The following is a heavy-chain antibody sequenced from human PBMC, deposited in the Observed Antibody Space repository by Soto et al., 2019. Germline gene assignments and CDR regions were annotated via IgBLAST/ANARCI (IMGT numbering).Heavy chain of an antibody. J-gene: IGHJ4*02. CDR3: ARGSPYYYGSGSYLNY. D-gene: IGHD3-10*01. CDR1: GFTFSSYG. Sequence: GGSLRLSCAASGFTFSSYGMHWVRQAPGKGLEWVAVIWYDGSNKYYADSVKGRFTISRDNSENTLYLQMNSLRAEDTAVYYCARGSPYYYGSGSYLNYWGQGTLVTVSS. V-gene: IGHV3-33*01. CDR2: IWYDGSNK.